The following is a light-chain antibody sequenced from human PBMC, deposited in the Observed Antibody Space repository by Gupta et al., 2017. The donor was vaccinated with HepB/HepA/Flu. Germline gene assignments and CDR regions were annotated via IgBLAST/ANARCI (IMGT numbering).Light chain of an antibody. Sequence: DIQMTQSPSSLSASVGDRVTITCRASQYMNNHLNWYQQKSGKAPNLLIYVASSLQSGVPSRFSGSGSGTEFTLTISSLQPEDVATYYCQQSYSSPFTFGGGTKVEIK. V-gene: IGKV1-39*01. CDR1: QYMNNH. CDR3: QQSYSSPFT. J-gene: IGKJ4*01. CDR2: VAS.